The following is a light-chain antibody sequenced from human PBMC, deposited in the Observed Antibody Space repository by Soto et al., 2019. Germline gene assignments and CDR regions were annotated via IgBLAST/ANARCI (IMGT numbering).Light chain of an antibody. J-gene: IGKJ2*02. CDR2: GAS. CDR1: QRVSSCY. V-gene: IGKV3-20*01. CDR3: QQYGSSPLCT. Sequence: EIVLTQSPGTLSLSPGERATLSCRASQRVSSCYLAWYQQKPGQAPRLLIYGASSRATGIPDRFSGSGSGTDFTLTISRLEPEDFAVYYCQQYGSSPLCTFGQGTKLEIK.